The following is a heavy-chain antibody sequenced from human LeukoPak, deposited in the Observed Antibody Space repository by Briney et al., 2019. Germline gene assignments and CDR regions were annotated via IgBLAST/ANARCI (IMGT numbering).Heavy chain of an antibody. D-gene: IGHD1-14*01. CDR2: ISSNGGST. CDR1: GFTFSSYA. CDR3: VNWYIK. Sequence: HPGGSLRLSCAASGFTFSSYAMHWVRQAPGKGLEYVSAISSNGGSTYYANSVKGRLTISRDNAKNSLDLQMNSLRDEDTAVYYCVNWYIKWGQGTLVTVSS. J-gene: IGHJ3*01. V-gene: IGHV3-64*01.